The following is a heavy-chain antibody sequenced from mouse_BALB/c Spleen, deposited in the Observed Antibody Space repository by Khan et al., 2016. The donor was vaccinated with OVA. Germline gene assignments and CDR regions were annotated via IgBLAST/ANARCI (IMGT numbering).Heavy chain of an antibody. V-gene: IGHV9-3-1*01. D-gene: IGHD1-1*01. CDR3: AIANLLIYDYGSSTYYYAMDD. Sequence: QIQLVQSGPELKKPGETVKISCKASGYIFTNYGVNWVKQAPGKGLKWMGCINPYTGETTYADDFKGRFAFSLDTSSSTAYLQLNNLTNDDTATFFCAIANLLIYDYGSSTYYYAMDDWGEGTSVTVSS. CDR1: GYIFTNYG. J-gene: IGHJ4*01. CDR2: INPYTGET.